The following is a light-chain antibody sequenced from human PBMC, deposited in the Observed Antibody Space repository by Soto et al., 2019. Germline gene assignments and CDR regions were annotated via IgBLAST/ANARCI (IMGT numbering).Light chain of an antibody. CDR3: QQYGSSPPWT. J-gene: IGKJ1*01. V-gene: IGKV3-20*01. CDR1: QRVSSDY. CDR2: GAS. Sequence: EIVLTQSPGTLSLSPGERATLSCRASQRVSSDYLAWYQQKPGQAPRLLIYGASSSATGIPDRFSGSGSGTDFTLTISRLEPEDFAVYYCQQYGSSPPWTFGQGTKVEIK.